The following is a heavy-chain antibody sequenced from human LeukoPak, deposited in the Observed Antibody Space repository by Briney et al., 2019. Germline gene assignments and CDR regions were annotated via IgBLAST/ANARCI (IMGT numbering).Heavy chain of an antibody. Sequence: GGSLRLSCVASGFTFSSYSMNWVRQAPGRGLEWVSYTSSSRRTKYYADSVKGRFTISRDNAKNSLYLQMNSLGADDTAVYYCARRGGYGDSYWYFDLWGRGTLVTVSS. CDR1: GFTFSSYS. CDR2: TSSSRRTK. J-gene: IGHJ2*01. D-gene: IGHD4-17*01. V-gene: IGHV3-48*01. CDR3: ARRGGYGDSYWYFDL.